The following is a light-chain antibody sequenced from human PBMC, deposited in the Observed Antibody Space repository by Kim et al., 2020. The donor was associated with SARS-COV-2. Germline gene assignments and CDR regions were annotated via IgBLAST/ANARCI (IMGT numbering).Light chain of an antibody. CDR1: QSVSIW. V-gene: IGKV1-5*03. Sequence: DIQMTQSLSTLSASVGDRVTITCRASQSVSIWLAWYQQKPGKAPKVLIHKASSLESGVPSRFSGSGSGTEFTLTISSLQPDDFATYYCQQYNFYPLTFGGGTKVDIK. J-gene: IGKJ4*01. CDR3: QQYNFYPLT. CDR2: KAS.